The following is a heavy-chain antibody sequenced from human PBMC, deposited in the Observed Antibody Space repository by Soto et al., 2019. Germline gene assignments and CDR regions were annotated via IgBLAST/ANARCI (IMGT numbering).Heavy chain of an antibody. J-gene: IGHJ3*02. CDR2: MNPSSGNR. CDR3: ARARVPFSSSWYSHDAFDI. Sequence: AAVKVSCKGSGYTFASYDINWVRQATGQGREWVGWMNPSSGNRGYAQKIQGIVTTTRNTYISTSYMELSNLRSGDTAVYYCARARVPFSSSWYSHDAFDIGGQGTMVT. D-gene: IGHD6-13*01. CDR1: GYTFASYD. V-gene: IGHV1-8*01.